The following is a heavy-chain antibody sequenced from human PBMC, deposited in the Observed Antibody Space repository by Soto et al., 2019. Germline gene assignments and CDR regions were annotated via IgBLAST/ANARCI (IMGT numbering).Heavy chain of an antibody. CDR1: GGTFSSYA. CDR3: ARDWALSAVRQDDAFDI. Sequence: QVQLVQSGAEVKKPGSSVKVSCKASGGTFSSYAISWVRQAPGQGLEWMGGIIPIFGTANYAQKFQGRVTITADESTSTAYMELSSLRSEDTAVYYCARDWALSAVRQDDAFDIWGQGTMVTVSS. D-gene: IGHD6-6*01. J-gene: IGHJ3*02. CDR2: IIPIFGTA. V-gene: IGHV1-69*01.